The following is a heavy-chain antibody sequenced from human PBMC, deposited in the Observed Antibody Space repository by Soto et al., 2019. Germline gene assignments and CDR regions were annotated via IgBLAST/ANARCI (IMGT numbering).Heavy chain of an antibody. J-gene: IGHJ5*02. CDR1: GGSFSGYY. CDR2: INHSGST. D-gene: IGHD6-19*01. Sequence: SETLSLTCAVYGGSFSGYYWSWIRQPPGKGLEWIGEINHSGSTNYNPSLKSRVTISVDTSKNQFSLKLSSVTAADTAVYYCARRYSSGWYGNWFDPWGQGTLVTSP. V-gene: IGHV4-34*01. CDR3: ARRYSSGWYGNWFDP.